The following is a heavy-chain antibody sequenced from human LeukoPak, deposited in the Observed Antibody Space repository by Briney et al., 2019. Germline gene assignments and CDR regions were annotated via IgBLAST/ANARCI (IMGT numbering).Heavy chain of an antibody. CDR3: ARSLTYYYDSSGSFYYYYGMDV. V-gene: IGHV3-13*01. Sequence: PGGSLRLSCAASGFTFSSYDMHWVRQATGKGLEWVSAIGTAGDTYYPGSVKGRFTISRENAKNSLYLQMNSLRAGDTAVYYCARSLTYYYDSSGSFYYYYGMDVWGRGTTVTVSS. CDR1: GFTFSSYD. J-gene: IGHJ6*02. D-gene: IGHD3-22*01. CDR2: IGTAGDT.